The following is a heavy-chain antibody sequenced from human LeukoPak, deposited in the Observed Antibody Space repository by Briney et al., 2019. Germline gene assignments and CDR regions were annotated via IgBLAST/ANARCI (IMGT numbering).Heavy chain of an antibody. Sequence: KPGGSLRLSCAASGFTFSNAWMSWVRQAPGKGLEWVGRIKSKTDGGTTDYAAPVKGRFTISRDDSKNTLYLQMNSLKTEDTAVYYCTTSWGDYVWGSYRLDAFDIWGQGTMVTVSS. V-gene: IGHV3-15*01. D-gene: IGHD3-16*02. CDR1: GFTFSNAW. J-gene: IGHJ3*02. CDR3: TTSWGDYVWGSYRLDAFDI. CDR2: IKSKTDGGTT.